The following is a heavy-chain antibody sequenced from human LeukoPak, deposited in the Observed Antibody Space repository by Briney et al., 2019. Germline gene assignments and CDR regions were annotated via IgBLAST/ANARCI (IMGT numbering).Heavy chain of an antibody. CDR2: IYYSGST. CDR3: ARAGGATWGFYFDY. Sequence: NASETLSLTCTVSGGSISSSSYYWGWIRQPPGRGLEWIGSIYYSGSTYYNPSLKSRVTISVDTSKNQFSLKLSSVTAADTAVYYCARAGGATWGFYFDYWGQGTLVTVSS. D-gene: IGHD5-12*01. V-gene: IGHV4-39*01. J-gene: IGHJ4*02. CDR1: GGSISSSSYY.